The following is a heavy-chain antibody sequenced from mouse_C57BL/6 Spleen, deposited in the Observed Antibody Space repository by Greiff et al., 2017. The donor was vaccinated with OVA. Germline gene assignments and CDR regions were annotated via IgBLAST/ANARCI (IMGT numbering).Heavy chain of an antibody. Sequence: QVQLQQSGAELVRPGASVKLSCKASGYTFTDYYINWVKQRPGQGLEWIARIYPGRGNTYYTEKFKGKATLTAEKSSSTAYMQLSSLTSEDSAVYFCARDESRRFDYWGQGTTLTVSS. J-gene: IGHJ2*01. CDR1: GYTFTDYY. CDR2: IYPGRGNT. CDR3: ARDESRRFDY. V-gene: IGHV1-76*01. D-gene: IGHD1-1*01.